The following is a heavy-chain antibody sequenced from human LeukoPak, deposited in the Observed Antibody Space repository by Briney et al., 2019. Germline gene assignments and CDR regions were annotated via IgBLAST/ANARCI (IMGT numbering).Heavy chain of an antibody. CDR1: GFTFSSYS. Sequence: AGSLRLYCAASGFTFSSYSMNWVRQGPGKGLEWVSSITISSSYIYYADSVKGRFTNSRYTAKNSLYLQMNSLRDTDTAVYYCARDVSYRGRASWFDPWGQGTLVTVSS. CDR3: ARDVSYRGRASWFDP. J-gene: IGHJ5*02. V-gene: IGHV3-21*01. D-gene: IGHD3-16*02. CDR2: ITISSSYI.